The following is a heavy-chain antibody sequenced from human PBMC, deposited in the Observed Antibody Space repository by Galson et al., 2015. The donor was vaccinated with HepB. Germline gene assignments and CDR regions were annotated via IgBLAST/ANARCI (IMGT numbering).Heavy chain of an antibody. CDR3: ARALASRPFDN. J-gene: IGHJ4*02. V-gene: IGHV3-7*01. Sequence: SLRLSCAASGFTFSSYWMSWVRQAPGKGLEWVANIKQDGSEKYYVDSVKGRFTISRDNAKNSLYLQMDSLRAEDTAVYYCARALASRPFDNWGQGTLVTVSS. CDR2: IKQDGSEK. CDR1: GFTFSSYW. D-gene: IGHD6-6*01.